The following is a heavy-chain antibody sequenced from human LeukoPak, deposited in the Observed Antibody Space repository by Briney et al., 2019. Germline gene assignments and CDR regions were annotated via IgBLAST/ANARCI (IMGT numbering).Heavy chain of an antibody. J-gene: IGHJ6*03. CDR2: IYHSGRT. CDR3: ARLRFLGYMDV. D-gene: IGHD3-3*01. CDR1: GYSISSGYY. V-gene: IGHV4-38-2*02. Sequence: SGTLSLTCTVSGYSISSGYYWGWIRQPPGKGLEWIGSIYHSGRTYYNPSLKSRVTISVDTPKNQFSLKLSSVTAADTAVYYCARLRFLGYMDVWGKGTTVTVSS.